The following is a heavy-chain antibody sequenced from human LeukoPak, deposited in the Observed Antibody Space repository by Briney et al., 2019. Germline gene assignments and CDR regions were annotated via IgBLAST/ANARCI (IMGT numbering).Heavy chain of an antibody. D-gene: IGHD3-22*01. J-gene: IGHJ4*02. V-gene: IGHV3-23*01. CDR1: GFTFSSYA. CDR2: ISGSGGSA. Sequence: PGGSLRLSCAASGFTFSSYAMSWVRQAPGKGLEWVSAISGSGGSAYYADSVKGRFTISRDSSENTLYLQMNSLRAEDTAVYYCAKDLYYDSSGYSFIDYWGQGTLVTVSS. CDR3: AKDLYYDSSGYSFIDY.